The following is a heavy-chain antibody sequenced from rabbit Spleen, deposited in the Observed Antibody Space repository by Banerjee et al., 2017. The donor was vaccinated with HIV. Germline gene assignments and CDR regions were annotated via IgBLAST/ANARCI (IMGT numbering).Heavy chain of an antibody. CDR1: GFSFSSYW. D-gene: IGHD1-1*01. Sequence: QSLEESGGDLVKPEGSLTLTCTASGFSFSSYWMCWVRQAPGKGLEWIACIYIGSSGSTYYASWAKGRFTISKTSSTTVTLQVTSLTAADTATYFCTRDDGSGHYIDGYFNLWGPGTLVTVS. J-gene: IGHJ4*01. V-gene: IGHV1S40*01. CDR2: IYIGSSGST. CDR3: TRDDGSGHYIDGYFNL.